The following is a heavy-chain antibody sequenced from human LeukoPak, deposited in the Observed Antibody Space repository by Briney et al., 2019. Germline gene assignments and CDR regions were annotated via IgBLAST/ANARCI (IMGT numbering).Heavy chain of an antibody. V-gene: IGHV1-8*01. J-gene: IGHJ3*02. CDR2: MNPNSGNT. Sequence: ASVKASCKASGYTFTSYDINWVRQATGQGLEWMGWMNPNSGNTGYAQKFQGRVTMTRNTSISTAYMELSSLRSEDTAVYYCARDSGQGGAFDIWGQGTMVTVSS. D-gene: IGHD2-15*01. CDR3: ARDSGQGGAFDI. CDR1: GYTFTSYD.